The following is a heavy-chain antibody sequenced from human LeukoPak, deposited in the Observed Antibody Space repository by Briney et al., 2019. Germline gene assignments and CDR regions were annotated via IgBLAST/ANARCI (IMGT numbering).Heavy chain of an antibody. CDR3: AKMYYYGSGRNDAFDI. D-gene: IGHD3-10*01. CDR2: ISGSGGST. V-gene: IGHV3-23*01. J-gene: IGHJ3*02. CDR1: GVTFSSYA. Sequence: PGGSLRLSCAASGVTFSSYAMSWVRPAPGKGLEWVSAISGSGGSTYYADSVKGRFTISRDNSKNTLYLQMNSLRAEDTAVYYCAKMYYYGSGRNDAFDIWGQGTMVTVSS.